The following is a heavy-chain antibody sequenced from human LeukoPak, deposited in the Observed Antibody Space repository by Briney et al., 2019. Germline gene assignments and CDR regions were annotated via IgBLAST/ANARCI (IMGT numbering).Heavy chain of an antibody. J-gene: IGHJ4*02. CDR2: ISAAGST. CDR1: GFTLSSYA. V-gene: IGHV3-23*01. Sequence: GGSLRLSCAASGFTLSSYAMSWVRQAPGKGLEWVSSISAAGSTYYADSVKGRFTISRDNAKNTLYLQMNSLRAEDTAVYYCARTNIGYSYAPYWGQGTLVTVSS. D-gene: IGHD5-18*01. CDR3: ARTNIGYSYAPY.